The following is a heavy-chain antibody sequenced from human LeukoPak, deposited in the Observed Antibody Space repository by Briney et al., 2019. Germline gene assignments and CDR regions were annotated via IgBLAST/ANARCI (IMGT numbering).Heavy chain of an antibody. Sequence: SGPTLVKPTQTLTLTCTFSGFSLSTSGVGVGWIRQPPGRALEWLALIYWDDDKRYSPSLKSRLTITKDTSRNQVVLTMTNMDPVDTATYYCAHSGWDTSGYTFDYWGQGTLVTVSS. CDR3: AHSGWDTSGYTFDY. CDR1: GFSLSTSGVG. J-gene: IGHJ4*02. D-gene: IGHD3-22*01. V-gene: IGHV2-5*02. CDR2: IYWDDDK.